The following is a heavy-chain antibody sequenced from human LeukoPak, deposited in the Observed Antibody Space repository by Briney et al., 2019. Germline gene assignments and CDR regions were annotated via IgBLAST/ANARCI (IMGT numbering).Heavy chain of an antibody. Sequence: SVKLSCKASGGTFSSYAISWVRQAPGQGLEWMGGIIPIFGTANYAQKFQGRVTLTRDMSTSTDYLELSSLRSEDTAVYYCARDNSVRDEAWWFNPWGQGTLVTVSS. CDR1: GGTFSSYA. J-gene: IGHJ5*02. D-gene: IGHD5-24*01. V-gene: IGHV1-69*05. CDR2: IIPIFGTA. CDR3: ARDNSVRDEAWWFNP.